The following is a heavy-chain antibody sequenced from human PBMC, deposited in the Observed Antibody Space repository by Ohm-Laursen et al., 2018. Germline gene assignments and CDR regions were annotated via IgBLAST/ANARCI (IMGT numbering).Heavy chain of an antibody. CDR1: GDSISSSIYS. Sequence: SDTLSLTCTVSGDSISSSIYSWNWIRQPPGKGLEWIGEINHSRSTKYNSSFKSRVTISVDTSKNQFSLKLSSVTAADTAVYYCARGFSGWWGRIDYWGQGILVTVSS. D-gene: IGHD6-19*01. CDR3: ARGFSGWWGRIDY. V-gene: IGHV4-39*07. J-gene: IGHJ4*02. CDR2: INHSRST.